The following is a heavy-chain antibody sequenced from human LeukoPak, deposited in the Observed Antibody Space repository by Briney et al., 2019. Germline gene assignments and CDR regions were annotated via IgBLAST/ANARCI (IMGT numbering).Heavy chain of an antibody. J-gene: IGHJ4*02. Sequence: GGSLRLSCAASGVTFSSYAMHWVRQPPGKGLEYVSAISSNGGSTYYANSVKGRFTISRDNSKNTLYLQMGSLRAEDMAVYYCARAPPSRCSGGSCYPFDYWGQGTLVTVSS. CDR1: GVTFSSYA. CDR2: ISSNGGST. D-gene: IGHD2-15*01. V-gene: IGHV3-64*01. CDR3: ARAPPSRCSGGSCYPFDY.